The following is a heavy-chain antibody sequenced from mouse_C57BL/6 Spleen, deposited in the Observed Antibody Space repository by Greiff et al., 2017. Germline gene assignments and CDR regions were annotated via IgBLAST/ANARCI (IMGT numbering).Heavy chain of an antibody. CDR3: ARGHYGSSYGFAY. Sequence: VQRVESGPGLVAPSQSLSITCTVSGFSLTSYGVHWVRQPPGKGLEWLVVIWSDGSTTYNSALKSRLSISKDNSKSHVFLKMNSLQTDDTAMYYCARGHYGSSYGFAYWGQGTLVTVSA. V-gene: IGHV2-6*03. CDR2: IWSDGST. CDR1: GFSLTSYG. D-gene: IGHD1-1*01. J-gene: IGHJ3*01.